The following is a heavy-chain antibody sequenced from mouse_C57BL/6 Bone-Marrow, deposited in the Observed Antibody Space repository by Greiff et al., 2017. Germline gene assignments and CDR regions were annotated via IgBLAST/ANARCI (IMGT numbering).Heavy chain of an antibody. J-gene: IGHJ2*01. Sequence: VQLQQPGAELVMPGASVKLSCKASGYTFTSYWMHWVKQRPGQGLEWIGEIDPSDSYTNYNEKFKGKATFTADTSSNTAYMQLSSLTTEDSAIYYCARSRITNFDYWGQGTTLTVSS. D-gene: IGHD1-1*01. CDR3: ARSRITNFDY. CDR2: IDPSDSYT. CDR1: GYTFTSYW. V-gene: IGHV1-69*01.